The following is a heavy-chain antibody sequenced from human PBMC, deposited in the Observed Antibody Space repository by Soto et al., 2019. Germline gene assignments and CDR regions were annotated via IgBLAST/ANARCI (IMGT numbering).Heavy chain of an antibody. Sequence: PGGSLRLSCAASGFTFSSYWMHWVRQAPGKGLEWVSLIRGDGGATYHADSVEGRLTISRDTSENTVYLQMNSLRAEDTALYYCAKDRRGGEYPAFDLWGQGTMVTVSS. CDR1: GFTFSSYW. CDR3: AKDRRGGEYPAFDL. V-gene: IGHV3-23*01. D-gene: IGHD2-21*01. CDR2: IRGDGGAT. J-gene: IGHJ3*01.